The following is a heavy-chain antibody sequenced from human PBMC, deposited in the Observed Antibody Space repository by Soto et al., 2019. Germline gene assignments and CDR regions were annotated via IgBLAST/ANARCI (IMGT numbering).Heavy chain of an antibody. D-gene: IGHD6-25*01. CDR3: AKDLLRPGRAYGMDV. Sequence: QVQLVESGGGVVQPGRSLRLSCAASGFTFSSYGMHWVRQAPGKGLEWVAVISYDGSNKYYADSVKGRFTISRDNSKNTLYRQMNSLRAEDTAVYYGAKDLLRPGRAYGMDVWGQGTTVTVSS. J-gene: IGHJ6*02. V-gene: IGHV3-30*18. CDR1: GFTFSSYG. CDR2: ISYDGSNK.